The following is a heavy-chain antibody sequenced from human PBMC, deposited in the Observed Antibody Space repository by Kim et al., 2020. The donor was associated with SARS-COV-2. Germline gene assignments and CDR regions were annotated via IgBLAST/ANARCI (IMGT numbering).Heavy chain of an antibody. Sequence: ASVKVSCKVSGYTLTELSMHWVRQAPGKGLEWMGGFDPEDGETIYAQKFQGRVTMTEDTSTDTAYMELSSLRSEDTAVYYCATGFAYCSGGSCPPPAYSGRRTLVTVSS. J-gene: IGHJ4*02. CDR3: ATGFAYCSGGSCPPPAY. D-gene: IGHD2-15*01. CDR1: GYTLTELS. V-gene: IGHV1-24*01. CDR2: FDPEDGET.